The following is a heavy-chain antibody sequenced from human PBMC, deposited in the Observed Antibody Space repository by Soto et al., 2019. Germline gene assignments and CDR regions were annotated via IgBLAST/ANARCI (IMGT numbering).Heavy chain of an antibody. J-gene: IGHJ6*02. CDR2: ISGSGGST. V-gene: IGHV3-23*01. CDR1: GFTFSSYA. CDR3: AKDTCSSTSCKQDV. D-gene: IGHD2-2*01. Sequence: RLSCAASGFTFSSYAMSWIRQAPGKGLEWVSAISGSGGSTYYADSVKGRFTISRDNSKNTLYLQMNSLRAEDTAVYYCAKDTCSSTSCKQDVWGQGTTVTVSS.